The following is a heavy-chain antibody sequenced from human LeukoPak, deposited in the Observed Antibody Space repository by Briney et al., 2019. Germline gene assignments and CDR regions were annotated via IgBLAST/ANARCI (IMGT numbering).Heavy chain of an antibody. V-gene: IGHV1-18*01. J-gene: IGHJ4*02. Sequence: ASVKVSCKASGYTFISYGISWVRQAPGQGLEWMGWISPYNGNTNYAQKLQGRVTMTTDTSTSTAYMELGSLRSDDTAVYYCARGSTARYYYDSSGYYRGAVDYWGQGTLVTISS. CDR3: ARGSTARYYYDSSGYYRGAVDY. CDR1: GYTFISYG. CDR2: ISPYNGNT. D-gene: IGHD3-22*01.